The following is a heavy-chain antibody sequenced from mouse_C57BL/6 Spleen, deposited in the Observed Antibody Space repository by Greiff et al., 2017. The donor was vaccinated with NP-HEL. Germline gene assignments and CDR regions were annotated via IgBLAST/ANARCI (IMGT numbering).Heavy chain of an antibody. CDR1: GYTFTSYW. V-gene: IGHV1-55*01. D-gene: IGHD2-3*01. Sequence: QVQLQQPGAELVKPGASVKMSCKASGYTFTSYWITWVKQRPGQGLEWIGDIYPGSGSTNYNEKFKSKATLTVDTSSSTAYMQLSSLTSEDSAVYYCARSYDGYYGGFAYWGQGTLVTVSA. J-gene: IGHJ3*01. CDR3: ARSYDGYYGGFAY. CDR2: IYPGSGST.